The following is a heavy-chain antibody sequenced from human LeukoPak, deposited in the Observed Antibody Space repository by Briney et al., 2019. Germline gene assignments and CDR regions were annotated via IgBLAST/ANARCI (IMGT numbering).Heavy chain of an antibody. J-gene: IGHJ5*02. Sequence: GGSLRLSCAASGFTFSSYSMNWVRQAPGKGLVWVSRINSDGSSTSYADSVKGRFTISRDNAKNTLYLQMNSLRAEDTAVYYCAPYGANRLDPWGQGILVTVSS. CDR3: APYGANRLDP. CDR2: INSDGSST. D-gene: IGHD4-17*01. CDR1: GFTFSSYS. V-gene: IGHV3-74*01.